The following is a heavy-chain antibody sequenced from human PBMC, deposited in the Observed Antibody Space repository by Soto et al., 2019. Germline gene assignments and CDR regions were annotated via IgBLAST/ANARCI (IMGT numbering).Heavy chain of an antibody. J-gene: IGHJ5*02. V-gene: IGHV3-30-3*01. CDR3: ARDPEGDYVVKWFDP. CDR1: GFTSISYA. Sequence: QVPLVESGGGVVQPGMSLRLSCAASGFTSISYAMHWLRQSPGKVLEWVAVISYDGSNKYYSDSVKGRFTISRDNSNSTLYLQQHSLRAEDTAVYYCARDPEGDYVVKWFDPWGQGTLVTVSS. D-gene: IGHD4-17*01. CDR2: ISYDGSNK.